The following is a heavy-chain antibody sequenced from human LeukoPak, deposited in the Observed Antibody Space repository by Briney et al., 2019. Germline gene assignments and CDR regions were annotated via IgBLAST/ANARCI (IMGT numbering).Heavy chain of an antibody. CDR2: IYTSGST. CDR3: ARGTAARPQYYFDY. J-gene: IGHJ4*02. D-gene: IGHD6-6*01. Sequence: SETLSLTCTVSGGSISSGSYYWSWIRQPAGKGLEWIGRIYTSGSTNYNPSLKSRVTISVDTSKNQFSLKLSSVTAADTAVYYCARGTAARPQYYFDYWGQETLVTVSS. CDR1: GGSISSGSYY. V-gene: IGHV4-61*02.